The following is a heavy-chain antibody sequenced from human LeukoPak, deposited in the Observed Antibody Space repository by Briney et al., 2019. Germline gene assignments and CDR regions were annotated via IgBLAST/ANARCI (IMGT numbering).Heavy chain of an antibody. CDR2: ISGSGGST. Sequence: PGGSLRLSCAASGFTFSSYAMSWVRQAPGKGLEWVSAISGSGGSTYYADSVKGRFTISRDNSKNTLYLQMNSLGAEDTAVYYCARDDSYGYSEFGAFDIWGQGTMVTVSS. CDR3: ARDDSYGYSEFGAFDI. D-gene: IGHD5-18*01. CDR1: GFTFSSYA. V-gene: IGHV3-23*01. J-gene: IGHJ3*02.